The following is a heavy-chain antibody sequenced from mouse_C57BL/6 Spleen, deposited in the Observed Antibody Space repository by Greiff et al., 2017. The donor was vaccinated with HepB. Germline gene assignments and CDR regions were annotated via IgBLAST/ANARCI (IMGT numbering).Heavy chain of an antibody. CDR3: ARRGGYYGSFDY. D-gene: IGHD1-1*01. Sequence: EVKLQESGGGLVQPGGSLKLSCAASGFTFSDYYMYWVRQTPEKRLEWVAYISNGGGSTYYPDTVKGRFTISRDNAKNTLYLQMSRLKSEDTAMYYCARRGGYYGSFDYWGQGTTLTVSS. J-gene: IGHJ2*01. CDR1: GFTFSDYY. CDR2: ISNGGGST. V-gene: IGHV5-12*01.